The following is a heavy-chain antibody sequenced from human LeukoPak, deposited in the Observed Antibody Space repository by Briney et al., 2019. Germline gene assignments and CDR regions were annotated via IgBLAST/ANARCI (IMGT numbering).Heavy chain of an antibody. Sequence: VSVKVSCKASGYTFTSFGISWVRQAPGQGLEWMGWISAYNGNTKYAQKFQGRVTMTTDTSTSTAYMELRSLRSDDTAVYYCARGFPPRRNYDSRGYYSYYFDYWGQGTLVTVSS. CDR1: GYTFTSFG. CDR3: ARGFPPRRNYDSRGYYSYYFDY. D-gene: IGHD3-22*01. CDR2: ISAYNGNT. V-gene: IGHV1-18*01. J-gene: IGHJ4*02.